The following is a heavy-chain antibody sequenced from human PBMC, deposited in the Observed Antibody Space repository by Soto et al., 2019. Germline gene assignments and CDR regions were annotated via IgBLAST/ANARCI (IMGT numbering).Heavy chain of an antibody. V-gene: IGHV1-69*01. CDR3: ARSGYATGDYYYYGMDV. J-gene: IGHJ6*02. CDR2: IIPIFGTA. D-gene: IGHD5-12*01. Sequence: QVQLVQSGAEVKKPGSSVKVSCKASGGTFSSYAISWVRQAPGQGLEWMGGIIPIFGTANYAQKFQGRVTITADESTSTAYMELSSLRSEDTAVYYCARSGYATGDYYYYGMDVWGQGPTVTVSS. CDR1: GGTFSSYA.